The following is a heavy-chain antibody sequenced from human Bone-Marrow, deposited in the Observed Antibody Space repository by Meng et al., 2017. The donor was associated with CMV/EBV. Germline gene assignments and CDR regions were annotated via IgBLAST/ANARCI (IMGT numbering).Heavy chain of an antibody. D-gene: IGHD3-16*02. J-gene: IGHJ6*02. CDR2: IKSKTDGGTT. Sequence: GESLKISCAASGFTFSTYWMTWVRQAPGKGLEWVGRIKSKTDGGTTDYAAPVKGRFTISRDDSKNTLYLQMNSLKTEDTAVYYCTTEGVIPDYYYGMDVWAQGTTVTFSS. CDR1: GFTFSTYW. V-gene: IGHV3-15*01. CDR3: TTEGVIPDYYYGMDV.